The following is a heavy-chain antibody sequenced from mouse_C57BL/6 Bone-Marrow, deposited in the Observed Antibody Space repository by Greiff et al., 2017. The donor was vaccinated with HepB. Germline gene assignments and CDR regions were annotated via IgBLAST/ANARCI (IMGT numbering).Heavy chain of an antibody. CDR2: INPSSGYT. CDR3: AREDYGSSYYFDY. V-gene: IGHV1-7*01. Sequence: QVQLKQSGAELAKPGASVKLSCKASGYTFTSYWMHWVKQRPGQGLEWIGYINPSSGYTKYNQKFKDKATLTADKSSSTAYMQLSSLTYEDSAVYYCAREDYGSSYYFDYGGQGTTLTVSS. J-gene: IGHJ2*01. CDR1: GYTFTSYW. D-gene: IGHD1-1*01.